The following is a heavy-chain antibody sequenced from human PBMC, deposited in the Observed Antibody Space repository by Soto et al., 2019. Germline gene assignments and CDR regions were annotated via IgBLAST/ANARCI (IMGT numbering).Heavy chain of an antibody. CDR2: INHSGST. Sequence: SETLSLTCAVYGGSFSGYYWSWIRQPPGKGLEWIGEINHSGSTNYNPSLKSRVTISVDTSKNQFSLKLSSVTAADTAVYYCASSTSFPTQDYWGQGTLVTVS. CDR1: GGSFSGYY. D-gene: IGHD2-2*01. J-gene: IGHJ4*02. V-gene: IGHV4-34*01. CDR3: ASSTSFPTQDY.